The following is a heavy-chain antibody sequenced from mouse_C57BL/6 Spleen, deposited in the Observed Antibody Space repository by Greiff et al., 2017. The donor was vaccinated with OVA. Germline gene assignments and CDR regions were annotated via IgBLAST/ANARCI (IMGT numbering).Heavy chain of an antibody. CDR1: GYTFTSYD. D-gene: IGHD1-1*01. V-gene: IGHV1-85*01. J-gene: IGHJ3*01. Sequence: VQLQQSGPELVKPGASVKLSCKASGYTFTSYDINWVKQRPGQGLEWIGWIYPRDGDTKYKEKFKGKATLTVDTSSSTAYMELHSLTSEDSAVYFCARVGDYGSYPAYWGQGTLVTVSA. CDR2: IYPRDGDT. CDR3: ARVGDYGSYPAY.